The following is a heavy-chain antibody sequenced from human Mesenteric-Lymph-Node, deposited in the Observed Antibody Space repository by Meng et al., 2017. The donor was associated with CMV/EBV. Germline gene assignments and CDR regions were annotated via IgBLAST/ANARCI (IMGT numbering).Heavy chain of an antibody. CDR2: IKQDGSEK. CDR3: ARDPYSGSYKGQV. D-gene: IGHD1-26*01. CDR1: GFTFSSYW. Sequence: GESLKISCAASGFTFSSYWMSWVRQAPGKGLEWVANIKQDGSEKYYVDSVKGRFTISRDNSKNTLYLQMNSLRAEDTAVYYCARDPYSGSYKGQVWGQGTTVTVSS. V-gene: IGHV3-7*03. J-gene: IGHJ6*02.